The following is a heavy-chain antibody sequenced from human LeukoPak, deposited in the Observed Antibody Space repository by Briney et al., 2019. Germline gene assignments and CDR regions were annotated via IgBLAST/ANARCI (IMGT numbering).Heavy chain of an antibody. D-gene: IGHD3-16*01. CDR3: VRFGVNYDMDV. Sequence: SETLSLTCSVSGGSISGYYWTWVRQPPGKGLEWIGQIHYSGRADYNPSLKSRITMSVDTSRSQISLKLSSVTAADTAIYYCVRFGVNYDMDVWGQGTTVAVFS. J-gene: IGHJ6*02. V-gene: IGHV4-59*01. CDR1: GGSISGYY. CDR2: IHYSGRA.